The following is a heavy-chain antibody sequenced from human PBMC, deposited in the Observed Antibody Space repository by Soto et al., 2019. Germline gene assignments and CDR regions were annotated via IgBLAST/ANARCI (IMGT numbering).Heavy chain of an antibody. D-gene: IGHD1-26*01. J-gene: IGHJ1*01. Sequence: SETLSLTCTVSGGSISSSSYYWGWIRQPPGKGLEWIGSIYYSGSTYYNPPLKSRVTISVDTSKNQFSLKLSSVTAADTAVYYCARPQVGAAFQHWGQGTLVTVSS. CDR1: GGSISSSSYY. V-gene: IGHV4-39*01. CDR3: ARPQVGAAFQH. CDR2: IYYSGST.